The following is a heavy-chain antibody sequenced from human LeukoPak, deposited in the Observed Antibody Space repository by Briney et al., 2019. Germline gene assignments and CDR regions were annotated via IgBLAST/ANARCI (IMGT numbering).Heavy chain of an antibody. J-gene: IGHJ6*03. D-gene: IGHD3-10*01. CDR3: ARYRFGELFAYYYYMDV. CDR1: GFTFSSYS. Sequence: GGSLRHSCAASGFTFSSYSMNWVRQAPGKGLEWVSSISSSSSYIYYADSVKGRFTISRDNAKNSLYLQMNSLRAEDTAVYYCARYRFGELFAYYYYMDVWGKGTTVTISS. V-gene: IGHV3-21*01. CDR2: ISSSSSYI.